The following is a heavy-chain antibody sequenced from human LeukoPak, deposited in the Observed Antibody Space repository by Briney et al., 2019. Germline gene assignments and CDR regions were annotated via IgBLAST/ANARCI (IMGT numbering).Heavy chain of an antibody. CDR1: GGSISSYY. V-gene: IGHV4-59*01. J-gene: IGHJ4*02. CDR3: ARSSISDYYYDSSGYFDY. D-gene: IGHD3-22*01. CDR2: IYYSGST. Sequence: SGTLSLTCTVSGGSISSYYWSWIRQPPGKGLEWIGYIYYSGSTNYNPSLKSRVTISVDTSKNQFSLKLSSVTAADTAVYYCARSSISDYYYDSSGYFDYWGQGTLVTVSS.